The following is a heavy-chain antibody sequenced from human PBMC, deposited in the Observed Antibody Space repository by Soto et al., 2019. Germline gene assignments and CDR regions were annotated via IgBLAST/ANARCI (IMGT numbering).Heavy chain of an antibody. V-gene: IGHV3-53*01. D-gene: IGHD3-22*01. Sequence: GGSLRLSCAASGFTVSSNYMSWVRQAPGKGLEWVSVIYSGGSTYYADSVKGRFTISRDNSKNTLYLQMNSLRAEDTAVYYCARGVQESSGYYYTAFLPDDGWFDPWGQGTLVTVSS. CDR3: ARGVQESSGYYYTAFLPDDGWFDP. J-gene: IGHJ5*02. CDR2: IYSGGST. CDR1: GFTVSSNY.